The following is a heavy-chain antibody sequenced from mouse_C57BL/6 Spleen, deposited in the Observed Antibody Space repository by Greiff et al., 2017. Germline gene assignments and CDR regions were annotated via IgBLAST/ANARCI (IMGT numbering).Heavy chain of an antibody. CDR3: ARKGVLGYAMDY. CDR2: IDPSDSYT. Sequence: QVQLQQPGAELVMPGASVKLSCTASGYTFTSYWMHWVKQRPGQGLEWIGEIDPSDSYTNYNQKFKGKSTLTVDKSSSTAYMQLSSLTSEDSAVYYCARKGVLGYAMDYWGQGTSVTVSS. D-gene: IGHD1-1*01. J-gene: IGHJ4*01. V-gene: IGHV1-69*01. CDR1: GYTFTSYW.